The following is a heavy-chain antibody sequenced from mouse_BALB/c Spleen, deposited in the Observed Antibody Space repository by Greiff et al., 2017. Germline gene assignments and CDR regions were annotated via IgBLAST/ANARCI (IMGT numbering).Heavy chain of an antibody. J-gene: IGHJ2*01. CDR3: ARRLYYGSSYDFDY. V-gene: IGHV1-77*01. CDR1: GYTFTDYY. CDR2: IYPGSGNT. D-gene: IGHD1-1*01. Sequence: VQLQQSGAELARPGASVKLSCKASGYTFTDYYINWVKQRTGQGLEWIGEIYPGSGNTYYNEKFKGKATLTADKSSSTAYMQLSSLTSEDSAVYFCARRLYYGSSYDFDYWGQGTTLTVSS.